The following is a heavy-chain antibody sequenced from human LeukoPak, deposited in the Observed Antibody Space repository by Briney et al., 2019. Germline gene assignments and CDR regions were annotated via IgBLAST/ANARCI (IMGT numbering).Heavy chain of an antibody. J-gene: IGHJ4*02. V-gene: IGHV3-23*01. CDR1: GFTFSGYA. Sequence: GGSLRLSCAASGFTFSGYAMSWVRQAPGKGLEWVSAISGSGGSTYYADSVKGRFTISRDNSKNTLYLQMNSLRAEDTAVYYCAKDSYYDSSGYNDYWGQGALVTVSS. CDR2: ISGSGGST. CDR3: AKDSYYDSSGYNDY. D-gene: IGHD3-22*01.